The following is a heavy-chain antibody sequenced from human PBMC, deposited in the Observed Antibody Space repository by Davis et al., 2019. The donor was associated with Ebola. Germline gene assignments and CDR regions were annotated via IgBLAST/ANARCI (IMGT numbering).Heavy chain of an antibody. CDR1: GFTFSSYG. V-gene: IGHV3-30*03. Sequence: GESLKISCAASGFTFSSYGMHWVRQAPGKGLEWVAVISYDGSNKYYADSVKGRFTISRDNSKNTLYLQMNSLRAEDTAVYYCARASGSGYDPPWDYYYGMDVWGQGTTVTVSS. D-gene: IGHD5-12*01. CDR2: ISYDGSNK. CDR3: ARASGSGYDPPWDYYYGMDV. J-gene: IGHJ6*02.